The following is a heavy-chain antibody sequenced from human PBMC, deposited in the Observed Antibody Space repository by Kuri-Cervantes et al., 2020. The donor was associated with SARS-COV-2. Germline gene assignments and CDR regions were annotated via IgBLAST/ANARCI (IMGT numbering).Heavy chain of an antibody. CDR2: IYTSGST. D-gene: IGHD2-2*01. V-gene: IGHV4-61*02. Sequence: SETLSLTCTVSGGSISSGSYYWSWIRQPAGKGLEWIGRIYTSGSTNYNPSLKSRVTISVDTSKNQFSLKLSSVTAADTAVYYCAREPNCSSTSCYHRYYYYYMDVWGKGTTVTVSS. J-gene: IGHJ6*03. CDR1: GGSISSGSYY. CDR3: AREPNCSSTSCYHRYYYYYMDV.